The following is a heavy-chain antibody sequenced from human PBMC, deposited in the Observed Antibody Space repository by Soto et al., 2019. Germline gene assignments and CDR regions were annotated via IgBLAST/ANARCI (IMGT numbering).Heavy chain of an antibody. CDR2: IWYDGSNK. J-gene: IGHJ6*03. V-gene: IGHV3-33*01. Sequence: PGGSLRLSCAASGFTFSSYGMHWVRQAPGKGLEWVAVIWYDGSNKYYADSVKGRFTISRDNSKNTLYLQMNSLRAEDTAVYYCARDRAAKRLNYYYHYYMDVWGKGTTVTVSS. D-gene: IGHD6-25*01. CDR3: ARDRAAKRLNYYYHYYMDV. CDR1: GFTFSSYG.